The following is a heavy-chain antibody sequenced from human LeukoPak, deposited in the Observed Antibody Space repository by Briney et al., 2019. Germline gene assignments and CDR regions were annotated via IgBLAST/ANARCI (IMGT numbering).Heavy chain of an antibody. CDR3: ARDLGSAHGSYYGGYDAFDI. CDR1: GYTFTSYG. CDR2: ISAYNGNT. V-gene: IGHV1-18*01. D-gene: IGHD1-26*01. J-gene: IGHJ3*02. Sequence: ASVKVSCKASGYTFTSYGIHWVRQAPGQGLEWMGWISAYNGNTNYAQKLQGRVTMTTDTSTSTAYMELRSLRSDDTAVYYCARDLGSAHGSYYGGYDAFDIWGQGTMVTVSS.